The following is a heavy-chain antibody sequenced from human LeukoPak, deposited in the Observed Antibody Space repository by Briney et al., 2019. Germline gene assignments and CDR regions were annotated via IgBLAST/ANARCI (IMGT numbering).Heavy chain of an antibody. CDR3: ARAPGGYFDY. D-gene: IGHD3-16*01. CDR2: IYTSGST. Sequence: TSETLSLTCTVSGGSISSGSYYWSWIRQPAGKGLEWIGRIYTSGSTNYNPSLKSRVTISVDTSKNQFSLKLSSVTAADTAVYYCARAPGGYFDYWGQGTLVTVSS. CDR1: GGSISSGSYY. J-gene: IGHJ4*02. V-gene: IGHV4-61*02.